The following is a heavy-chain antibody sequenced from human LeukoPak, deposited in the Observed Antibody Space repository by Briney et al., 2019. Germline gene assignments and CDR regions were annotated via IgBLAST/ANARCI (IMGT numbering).Heavy chain of an antibody. V-gene: IGHV4-59*08. CDR1: GGSISSYY. CDR2: IYYSGST. CDR3: ARRQHGYDGLWPFDI. Sequence: SETLSLTCTVSGGSISSYYWSWIRQPPGKGLEWIGYIYYSGSTNYNPSLKSRVTISVDTSKNQFSLKLTSMTAADTAVYYCARRQHGYDGLWPFDIWGQGTMVTVSS. J-gene: IGHJ3*02. D-gene: IGHD5-12*01.